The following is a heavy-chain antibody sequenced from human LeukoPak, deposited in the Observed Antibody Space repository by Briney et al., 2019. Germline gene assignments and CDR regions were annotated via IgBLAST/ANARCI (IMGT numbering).Heavy chain of an antibody. D-gene: IGHD5-24*01. V-gene: IGHV4-59*08. CDR3: ARIENYIPEDWFDP. CDR2: IHYSGST. Sequence: PSETLSLTCTVSGGSISRYYWNWIRQPPGKGLDWIGEIHYSGSTNYHPSLHHRFTMSAETPNNQFALTLPAVTAADTAVYHCARIENYIPEDWFDPWGQGTLVTVSS. CDR1: GGSISRYY. J-gene: IGHJ5*02.